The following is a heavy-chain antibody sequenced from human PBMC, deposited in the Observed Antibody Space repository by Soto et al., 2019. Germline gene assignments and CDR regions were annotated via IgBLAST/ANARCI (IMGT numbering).Heavy chain of an antibody. J-gene: IGHJ6*02. CDR1: GFTFSTYS. CDR3: AREYPAWPLAYGLDV. CDR2: ISSRSDI. V-gene: IGHV3-21*01. Sequence: PGGSLRLSCVGSGFTFSTYSINWVRQAPGKGLEWVSSISSRSDIYYADSVKGRFTISRDNAKNSVSLQMNSLRTEDTAVYYCAREYPAWPLAYGLDVWGQGTTVTVYS.